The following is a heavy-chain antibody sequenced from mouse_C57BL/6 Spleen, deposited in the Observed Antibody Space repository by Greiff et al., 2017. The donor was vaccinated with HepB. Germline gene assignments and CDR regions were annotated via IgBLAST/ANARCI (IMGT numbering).Heavy chain of an antibody. CDR3: TRGAYVRGGDGDYFDY. Sequence: EVQLQQSGTVLARPGASVKMSCKTSGYTFTSYWMHWVKQRPGQGLEWIGAIYPGNSDTSYNQKFKGKAKLTAVTSASTAYMELSSLTNEDSAVYYCTRGAYVRGGDGDYFDYWGQGTTLTVSS. CDR1: GYTFTSYW. J-gene: IGHJ2*01. D-gene: IGHD6-5*01. CDR2: IYPGNSDT. V-gene: IGHV1-5*01.